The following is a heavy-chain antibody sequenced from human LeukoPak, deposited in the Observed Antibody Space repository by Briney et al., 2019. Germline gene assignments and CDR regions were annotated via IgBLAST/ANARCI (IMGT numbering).Heavy chain of an antibody. CDR2: TFYRSKWYN. V-gene: IGHV6-1*01. CDR3: AREVAAGWVDY. CDR1: GDSVSSNSGV. J-gene: IGHJ4*02. Sequence: SQTLSLTCAISGDSVSSNSGVWTWIRQSPSRGFEWLGRTFYRSKWYNHYAVSVKSRITINPDTSKNQFSLQLNSVTPEDTAVYYCAREVAAGWVDYWGQGTLVTVSS. D-gene: IGHD6-13*01.